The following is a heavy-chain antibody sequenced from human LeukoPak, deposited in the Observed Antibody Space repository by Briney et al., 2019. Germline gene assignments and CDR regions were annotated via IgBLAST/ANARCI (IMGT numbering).Heavy chain of an antibody. V-gene: IGHV3-30*02. Sequence: GGSLRLSCAASAFTFSSYGMHWVRQAPGKGLEWVAFIRYDSSSEDYADSVRGRFTISRDNSKNTLYLQMNSLRPEDTAVYYCARDLSEPYWYSSGWSLDVWGQGTTVTVSS. D-gene: IGHD6-19*01. CDR1: AFTFSSYG. CDR3: ARDLSEPYWYSSGWSLDV. J-gene: IGHJ6*02. CDR2: IRYDSSSE.